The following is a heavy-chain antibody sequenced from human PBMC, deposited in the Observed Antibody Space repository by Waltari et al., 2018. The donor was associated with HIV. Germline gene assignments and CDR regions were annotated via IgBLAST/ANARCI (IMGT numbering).Heavy chain of an antibody. V-gene: IGHV1-8*01. D-gene: IGHD6-13*01. CDR1: GYTFTSYD. Sequence: QVQLVQSGAEVKKPGASVKVSCKASGYTFTSYDINWVRQATGQGLEWVGWMNPNSGNTGSAQKFQGRLIMTRNTSISTAYMELSSLRSEDTAVYYCARARYPGIAAAGTYWGQGTLVTVSS. J-gene: IGHJ4*02. CDR3: ARARYPGIAAAGTY. CDR2: MNPNSGNT.